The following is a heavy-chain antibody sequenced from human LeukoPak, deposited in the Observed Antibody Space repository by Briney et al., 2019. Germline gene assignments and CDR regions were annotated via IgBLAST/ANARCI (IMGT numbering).Heavy chain of an antibody. CDR3: VSGNDPDYVWGTYRLDAFDI. CDR2: ISSSGTYI. V-gene: IGHV3-21*01. CDR1: GYTFSDYS. D-gene: IGHD3-16*02. J-gene: IGHJ3*02. Sequence: GGSLRLSCAASGYTFSDYSVNWVRQVPGKGLEWVSSISSSGTYIYYAGSVKGRFNISRDNAKNSLFLQMNSLRAEDTAVYYCVSGNDPDYVWGTYRLDAFDIWGEGTMVIVSS.